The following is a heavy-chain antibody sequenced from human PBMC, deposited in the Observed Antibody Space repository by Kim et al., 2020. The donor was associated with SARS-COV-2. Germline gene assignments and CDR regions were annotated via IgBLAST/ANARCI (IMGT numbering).Heavy chain of an antibody. D-gene: IGHD1-26*01. V-gene: IGHV3-49*03. J-gene: IGHJ5*01. CDR3: TKLGPYSGRQFDF. CDR1: GFTFADTS. Sequence: GGSLRLSCSGSGFTFADTSMIWFRQPHGKGLEWIGFIRTEANGGTTELAASLRARFSISRDDSKNIAYLQMDNLEVDDTDVYFCTKLGPYSGRQFDFWGQGTLVTVSS. CDR2: IRTEANGGTT.